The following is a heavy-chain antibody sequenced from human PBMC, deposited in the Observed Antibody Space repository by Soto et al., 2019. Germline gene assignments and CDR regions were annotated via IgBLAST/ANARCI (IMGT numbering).Heavy chain of an antibody. CDR3: AKDSYDILTGYFDY. CDR2: ISWNSGSI. D-gene: IGHD3-9*01. J-gene: IGHJ4*02. CDR1: GFTFDDYA. V-gene: IGHV3-9*01. Sequence: EVQLVESGGGLVQPGRSLRLSCAASGFTFDDYAMHWFRQAPGKGLEWVSGISWNSGSIGYADSVKGRFTISRDNAKNSLYLQMNSLRAEDTALYYCAKDSYDILTGYFDYWGQGTLVTVSS.